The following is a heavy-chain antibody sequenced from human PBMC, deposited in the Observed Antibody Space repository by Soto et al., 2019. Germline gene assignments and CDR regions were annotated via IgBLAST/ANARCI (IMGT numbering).Heavy chain of an antibody. CDR1: GFSVSSNY. J-gene: IGHJ4*02. CDR2: IYSGGTT. D-gene: IGHD1-26*01. Sequence: EVQLVETGGGMIQPGGSLRLSCAVSGFSVSSNYMSWVRQAPGKGLEWVSLIYSGGTTSYADSVKDRFIISRDSSKNTLFLQMNSLRVEDTAVYYCARRYIVGVTGDYWGQGTLVTVSS. CDR3: ARRYIVGVTGDY. V-gene: IGHV3-53*02.